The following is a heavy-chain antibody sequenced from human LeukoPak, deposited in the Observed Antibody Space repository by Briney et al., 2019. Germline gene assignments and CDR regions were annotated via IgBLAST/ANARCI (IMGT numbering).Heavy chain of an antibody. J-gene: IGHJ4*02. Sequence: PGGSLRLSCAASGFTFSTYNMNWVRQAPGKGLEWVSSISSSGRYIYYGDSVKGRFTISRDNAKNSLYLQMNTLRAEDSAVYYCARDREAMVPFYYFDYWGQGTLVTVSS. D-gene: IGHD5-18*01. CDR1: GFTFSTYN. V-gene: IGHV3-21*01. CDR3: ARDREAMVPFYYFDY. CDR2: ISSSGRYI.